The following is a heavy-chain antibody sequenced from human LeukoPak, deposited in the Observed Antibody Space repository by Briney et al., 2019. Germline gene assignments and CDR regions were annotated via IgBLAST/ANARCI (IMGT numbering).Heavy chain of an antibody. V-gene: IGHV4-59*01. J-gene: IGHJ4*02. CDR2: IYYSGST. CDR3: AREGVGANDNNGFDY. D-gene: IGHD1-26*01. CDR1: DGSISSYY. Sequence: SETLSLTCTVPDGSISSYYWSWIRQPPGKGLEWIGYIYYSGSTNYNPSLKSRVTISVDTSKNQFSLKLSSVTAADTAVYYCAREGVGANDNNGFDYWGQGTLVTVSS.